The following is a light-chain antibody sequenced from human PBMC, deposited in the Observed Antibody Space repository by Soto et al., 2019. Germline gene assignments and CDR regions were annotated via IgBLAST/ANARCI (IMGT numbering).Light chain of an antibody. CDR1: QSVSSN. CDR2: GAS. V-gene: IGKV3-15*01. Sequence: EIVMTQSPATLSVSPGERATLSCRASQSVSSNLAWYQQKPGQAPRLLIYGASTRATGIPARFSGSGSGTDFTLTISSLEPEDFAVYYCQQYGSSPPSSTFGQGTRLEIK. CDR3: QQYGSSPPSST. J-gene: IGKJ5*01.